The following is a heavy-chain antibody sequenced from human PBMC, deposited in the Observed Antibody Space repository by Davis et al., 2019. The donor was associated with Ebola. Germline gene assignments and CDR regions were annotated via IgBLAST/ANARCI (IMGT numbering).Heavy chain of an antibody. J-gene: IGHJ6*03. CDR2: IIPIFGTA. CDR1: GGTFSSYA. Sequence: SVKVSCKASGGTFSSYAISWVRQAPGQGLEWMGGIIPIFGTANYAQKFQGRVTITADESTSTAYMELSSLRSEDTAVYYCARARPYYDFWSGSRSYYMDVWGKGTTVTVSS. D-gene: IGHD3-3*01. V-gene: IGHV1-69*13. CDR3: ARARPYYDFWSGSRSYYMDV.